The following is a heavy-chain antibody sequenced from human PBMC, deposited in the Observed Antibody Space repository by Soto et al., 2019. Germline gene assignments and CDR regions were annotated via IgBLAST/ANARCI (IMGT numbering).Heavy chain of an antibody. CDR2: INPSSGST. CDR3: ARATRLVAAAGHDALDI. V-gene: IGHV1-46*01. J-gene: IGHJ3*02. Sequence: ASVKVSCKASGYTFTTYYMYWVRQAPGQGLEWMGIINPSSGSTGYAQKFQGRVTMTRDTSTSTVYMELSSLRSEDTAMYYCARATRLVAAAGHDALDIWGQGTKVTVSS. CDR1: GYTFTTYY. D-gene: IGHD1-26*01.